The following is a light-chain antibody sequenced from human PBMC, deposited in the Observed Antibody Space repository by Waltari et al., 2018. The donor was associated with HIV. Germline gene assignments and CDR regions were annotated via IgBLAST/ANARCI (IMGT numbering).Light chain of an antibody. CDR2: DAS. J-gene: IGKJ4*01. V-gene: IGKV1-13*02. CDR3: QQFNSYPLT. CDR1: QGISSA. Sequence: AIQLTQSPSSLSASVVDRVTITCRASQGISSALAWYPLKPGKAPKLLIYDASTLKSGVPSRFRGSGSGTDFTLTISSRQPGDFATYYCQQFNSYPLTFGGGSKVELQ.